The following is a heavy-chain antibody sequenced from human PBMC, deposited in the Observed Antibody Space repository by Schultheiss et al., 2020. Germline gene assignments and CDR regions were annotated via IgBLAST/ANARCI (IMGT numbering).Heavy chain of an antibody. D-gene: IGHD6-19*01. J-gene: IGHJ4*02. V-gene: IGHV3-33*08. CDR1: GFTFSSYA. CDR3: ARDLRYSSGEDY. CDR2: IWYDGSNK. Sequence: GGSLRLSCAASGFTFSSYAMSWVRQAPGKGLEWVAVIWYDGSNKYYADSVKGRFTISRDNSKNTLYLQMNSLRAEDTAVYYCARDLRYSSGEDYWGQGTLVTVSS.